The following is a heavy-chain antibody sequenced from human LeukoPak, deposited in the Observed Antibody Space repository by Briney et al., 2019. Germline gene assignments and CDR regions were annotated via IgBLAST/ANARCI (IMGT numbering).Heavy chain of an antibody. D-gene: IGHD3-3*01. CDR2: IYHSGST. J-gene: IGHJ4*02. V-gene: IGHV4-30-2*01. Sequence: SQTLSLTCTVSGGSISSGGYYWSWIRQPPGKGLEWIGYIYHSGSTYYNPSLKSRVTISVDRSKNQFSLKLSSVTAADTAVYYCARVKKYYDFWSGYGRAYYFDYWGQGTLVTVSS. CDR1: GGSISSGGYY. CDR3: ARVKKYYDFWSGYGRAYYFDY.